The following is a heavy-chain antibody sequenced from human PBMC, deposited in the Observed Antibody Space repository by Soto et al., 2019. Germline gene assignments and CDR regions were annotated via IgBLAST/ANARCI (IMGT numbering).Heavy chain of an antibody. CDR3: AHRSSPTRRESAFDI. CDR1: GFSLSTSGVG. Sequence: QITLKESGPTLVKPTQTLTLTCTFSGFSLSTSGVGVGWIRQPPGKALEWLALIYWDDDKRYSPSLKSRLTITKDTSKNQLVLTMTNMDPVDTATYYCAHRSSPTRRESAFDIWGQGTMVTVSS. V-gene: IGHV2-5*02. CDR2: IYWDDDK. D-gene: IGHD6-6*01. J-gene: IGHJ3*02.